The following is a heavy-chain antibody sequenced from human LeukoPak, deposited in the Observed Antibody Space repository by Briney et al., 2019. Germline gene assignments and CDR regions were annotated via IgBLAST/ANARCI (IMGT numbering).Heavy chain of an antibody. J-gene: IGHJ4*02. D-gene: IGHD2-15*01. V-gene: IGHV3-23*01. CDR2: ISGSGENT. CDR3: AKGHCSGGSCYGTDY. Sequence: GGSLGLSCAASGFTFSSYAMRWVRQAPGKGLEWVSAISGSGENTFYADSVKGRFAIARDNSKNTLYLQMNSLRAEDTAVYYCAKGHCSGGSCYGTDYWGQGTLVTVSS. CDR1: GFTFSSYA.